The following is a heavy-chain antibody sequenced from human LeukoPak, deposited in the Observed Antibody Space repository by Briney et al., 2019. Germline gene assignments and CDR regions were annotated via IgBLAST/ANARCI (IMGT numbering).Heavy chain of an antibody. Sequence: GASVKVSCKASGYTFTSYGISWVRQAPGQGLEWMGWISAYNGNTNYAQKLQGRVTMTTDTSTSTAYMELRSLRSDDTAVYYCARREYGIAARVTMGYYYYMDVWGKGTTVTVSS. V-gene: IGHV1-18*01. D-gene: IGHD6-6*01. CDR1: GYTFTSYG. CDR2: ISAYNGNT. J-gene: IGHJ6*03. CDR3: ARREYGIAARVTMGYYYYMDV.